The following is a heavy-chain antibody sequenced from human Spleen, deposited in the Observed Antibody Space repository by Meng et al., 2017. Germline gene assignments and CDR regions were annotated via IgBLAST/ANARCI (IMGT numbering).Heavy chain of an antibody. Sequence: SETLSLTCTVSGDSISSSNYYWGWVRQPPGKGLEWIGNIYYSGSTYYNPSLKSRVTISVDTSKNQFSLKLNSMTAADTAVYYCARVGLGPDSNAWYDYWGQGTLVTVSS. D-gene: IGHD6-19*01. J-gene: IGHJ4*02. CDR2: IYYSGST. CDR3: ARVGLGPDSNAWYDY. CDR1: GDSISSSNYY. V-gene: IGHV4-39*07.